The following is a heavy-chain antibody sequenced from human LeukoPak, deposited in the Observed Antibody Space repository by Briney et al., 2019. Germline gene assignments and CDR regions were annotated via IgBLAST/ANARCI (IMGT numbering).Heavy chain of an antibody. CDR1: GGSISSYY. D-gene: IGHD2-2*01. J-gene: IGHJ4*02. V-gene: IGHV4-59*01. CDR2: IYYSGST. Sequence: SETLSLTCTVSGGSISSYYWSWIRQPPGKGLEWIGYIYYSGSTNYNPSLKRRVTISVDTSKNQFSLKLSSVTAADTAVYYCARVVVPAALDYWGQGTLVTVSS. CDR3: ARVVVPAALDY.